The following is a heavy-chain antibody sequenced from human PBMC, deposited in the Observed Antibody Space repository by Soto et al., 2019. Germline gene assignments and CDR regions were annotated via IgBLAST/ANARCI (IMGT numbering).Heavy chain of an antibody. CDR2: INAGNGNT. CDR1: GYTFTSYA. J-gene: IGHJ6*03. Sequence: QVQLVQSGAEVKKPGASVKVSCKASGYTFTSYAMHWVRQAPGQRLEWMGWINAGNGNTKYSQKFQGRVTITRDTSASTAYMELSSLRSEDTAVYYCARALTYGDYGPGYYYMDVWGKGTTVTVSS. D-gene: IGHD4-17*01. CDR3: ARALTYGDYGPGYYYMDV. V-gene: IGHV1-3*01.